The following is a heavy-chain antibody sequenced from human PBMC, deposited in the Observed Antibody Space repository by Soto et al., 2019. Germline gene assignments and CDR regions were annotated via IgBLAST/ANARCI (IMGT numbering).Heavy chain of an antibody. Sequence: GSLRLSCAGSGFSFSTYEMNWVRQAPGKGLEWVSYISGSGHKIYYADSVKGRFTVSRDNAKNLLYLQMNSLRAEDTAVYHCAREGIDLAHFEYWGQGTLVTGYS. CDR3: AREGIDLAHFEY. V-gene: IGHV3-48*03. D-gene: IGHD2-21*01. J-gene: IGHJ4*02. CDR1: GFSFSTYE. CDR2: ISGSGHKI.